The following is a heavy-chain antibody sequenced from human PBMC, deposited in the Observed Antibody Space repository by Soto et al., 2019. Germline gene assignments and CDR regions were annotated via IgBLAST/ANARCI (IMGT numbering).Heavy chain of an antibody. D-gene: IGHD5-12*01. Sequence: QVQLVQSGAEVKKPGSSVKVSCKASGGTISSYAISWVRQAPGQGLEWMGGIIPIFGTANYAQKFQGRVTIXAXASTSTAYMELSSLRSEDTAVYYCARGGMATPGFDYWGQGTLVTVSS. CDR3: ARGGMATPGFDY. CDR2: IIPIFGTA. V-gene: IGHV1-69*12. CDR1: GGTISSYA. J-gene: IGHJ4*02.